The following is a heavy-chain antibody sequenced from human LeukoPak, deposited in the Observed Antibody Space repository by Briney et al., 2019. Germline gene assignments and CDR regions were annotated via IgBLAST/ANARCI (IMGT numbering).Heavy chain of an antibody. V-gene: IGHV3-30*02. CDR2: IRYDGSNE. D-gene: IGHD6-6*01. CDR3: ANLARPLDY. J-gene: IGHJ4*02. CDR1: GYSFTSYW. Sequence: GESLKISCRGSGYSFTSYWIGWVRQAPGKGLEWVAFIRYDGSNEYVDSVKGRFTISRDNSKNTLYLQMNSLKPEDTAVYYCANLARPLDYWGQGALVTVSS.